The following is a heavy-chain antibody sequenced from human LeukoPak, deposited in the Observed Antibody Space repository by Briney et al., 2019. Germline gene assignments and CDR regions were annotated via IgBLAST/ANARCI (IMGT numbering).Heavy chain of an antibody. Sequence: GALRLSCATSGFTFSRYGMHWVRQAPGKGLEWVALIPNDGSNEQYADSVKGRFSISRDSSKNILYLQMNSLRAEDTAVYYCAKDRCSNGIGCYYYYMDVWGKGTTVTISS. CDR3: AKDRCSNGIGCYYYYMDV. CDR2: IPNDGSNE. J-gene: IGHJ6*03. V-gene: IGHV3-30*02. CDR1: GFTFSRYG. D-gene: IGHD2-8*01.